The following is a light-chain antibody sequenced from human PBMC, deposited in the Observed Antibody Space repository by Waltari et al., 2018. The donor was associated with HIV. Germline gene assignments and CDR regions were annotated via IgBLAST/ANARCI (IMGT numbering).Light chain of an antibody. CDR1: SSDVGVYNY. V-gene: IGLV2-14*01. Sequence: QSALTQPASVSGSPGQSITIACTGTSSDVGVYNYVSWYQQHPGKAPKLIIYEISNRPSGISNRFSGSKSANTAPLIIIGLEAEDEAEYSCSSYTTNNKIFANGTKVTVL. CDR2: EIS. CDR3: SSYTTNNKI. J-gene: IGLJ1*01.